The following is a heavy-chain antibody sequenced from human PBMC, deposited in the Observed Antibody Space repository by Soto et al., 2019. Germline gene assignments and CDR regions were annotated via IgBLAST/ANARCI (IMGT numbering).Heavy chain of an antibody. Sequence: PSETLSLTCSVYGGSFSVYYWSWSRQPPGKGLEWIGEINHSGSTNYNPSLKSRVTISVDTSKNQFSLKLSSVTAADTAVYFCAREGGESSDGLYYFDSWGQGSLVTVSS. CDR2: INHSGST. V-gene: IGHV4-34*01. CDR1: GGSFSVYY. J-gene: IGHJ4*02. CDR3: AREGGESSDGLYYFDS. D-gene: IGHD3-16*01.